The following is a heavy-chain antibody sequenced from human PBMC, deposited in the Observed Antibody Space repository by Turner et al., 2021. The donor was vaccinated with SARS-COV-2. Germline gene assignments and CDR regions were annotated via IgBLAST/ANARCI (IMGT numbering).Heavy chain of an antibody. D-gene: IGHD3-10*01. V-gene: IGHV1-18*01. CDR2: ISAYNGYT. CDR1: GYTFTSYG. Sequence: QVQLVQSGAEVKKPWASLTVSCKASGYTFTSYGISWVRQAPGQGLEWMGWISAYNGYTNDAQKLQGRVTMTTDTSTSTAYMELRSLRSDDTAVYYCARAYGSGSYGHYYGMDVWGQGTTVTVSS. J-gene: IGHJ6*02. CDR3: ARAYGSGSYGHYYGMDV.